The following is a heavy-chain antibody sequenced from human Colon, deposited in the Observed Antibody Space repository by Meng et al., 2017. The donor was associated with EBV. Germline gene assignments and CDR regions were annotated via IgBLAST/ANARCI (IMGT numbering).Heavy chain of an antibody. CDR1: GDSISSGDYS. J-gene: IGHJ5*02. CDR3: ARGPYCGGDCYWFDP. CDR2: IYHGGTT. D-gene: IGHD2-21*02. Sequence: LLLQESDSGLVQPSQSLSPTCAVSGDSISSGDYSWSWIRQPPGQGLEWIGYIYHGGTTYNTSLKSRVTISVDNSKNQFSLRLTSVTAADTAVYYCARGPYCGGDCYWFDPWGQGTLVTVAS. V-gene: IGHV4-30-2*01.